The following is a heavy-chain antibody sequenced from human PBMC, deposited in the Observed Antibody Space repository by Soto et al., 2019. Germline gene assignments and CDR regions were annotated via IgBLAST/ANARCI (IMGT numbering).Heavy chain of an antibody. CDR3: ASEEYSSSSPSFDY. V-gene: IGHV1-46*03. J-gene: IGHJ4*02. CDR1: GYTFTSYY. Sequence: GASVKVSCKTSGYTFTSYYVHWVRQAPGQGLEWMGIINPSGDTTSYAQKFQGRVTMTRDTSTSTVYMELSTLRSEDTAVYYCASEEYSSSSPSFDYWGQGTLVTVSS. CDR2: INPSGDTT. D-gene: IGHD6-6*01.